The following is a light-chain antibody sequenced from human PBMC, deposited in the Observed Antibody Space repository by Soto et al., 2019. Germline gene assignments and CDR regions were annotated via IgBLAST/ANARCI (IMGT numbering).Light chain of an antibody. CDR3: QQYTDFQYT. V-gene: IGKV1-5*03. CDR2: KAT. Sequence: DIQMTQSPSTLSASVGDGVTITCRASQSIGSGLAWYQQKPGKAPKLLIYKATNSQTGVPSRFSGSGSGTDFSLTISSLQPVDSATYYCQQYTDFQYTFGQGTKVEI. CDR1: QSIGSG. J-gene: IGKJ2*01.